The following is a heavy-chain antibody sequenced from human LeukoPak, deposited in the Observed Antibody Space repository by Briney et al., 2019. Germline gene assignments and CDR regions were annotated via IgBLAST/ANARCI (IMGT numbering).Heavy chain of an antibody. V-gene: IGHV3-21*01. CDR2: ISSSSSYI. D-gene: IGHD4-17*01. Sequence: GGSLRLSCAASGFTFDDYAMHWVRQAPGKGLEWVSSISSSSSYIYYADSVKGRFTISRDNAKNSLYLQMNSLRAEDTAVYYCARDLSSTVTVFDYWGQGTLVTVSS. CDR3: ARDLSSTVTVFDY. J-gene: IGHJ4*02. CDR1: GFTFDDYA.